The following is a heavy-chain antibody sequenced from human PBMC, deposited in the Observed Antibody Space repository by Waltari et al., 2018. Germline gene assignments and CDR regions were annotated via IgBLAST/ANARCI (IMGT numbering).Heavy chain of an antibody. D-gene: IGHD2-15*01. CDR1: GFTFSSYA. Sequence: EVQLLESGGGLVLPGGSLRLSCAASGFTFSSYAMRWVRQAPGKGLEWGSAISVGGGSTNYADSVKGRFTISRDISKNTLYLQMNNLRVEDTAVYYCVRGGWLDSWGQGTLVIVSS. J-gene: IGHJ4*02. CDR2: ISVGGGST. V-gene: IGHV3-23*01. CDR3: VRGGWLDS.